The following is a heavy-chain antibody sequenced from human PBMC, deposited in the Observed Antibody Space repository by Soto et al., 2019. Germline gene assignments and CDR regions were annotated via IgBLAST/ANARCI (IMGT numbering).Heavy chain of an antibody. CDR3: AGVWVQLWFTDWYFEL. CDR2: IYYSGST. V-gene: IGHV4-31*03. Sequence: SLTCTVSGGSISSGGYYWSWIRQHPGKGLEWIGYIYYSGSTYYNPSLKSRVTISVDTSKNQFSLKLSSVTAADTAVNSCAGVWVQLWFTDWYFELWRRGTLVT. CDR1: GGSISSGGYY. J-gene: IGHJ2*01. D-gene: IGHD5-18*01.